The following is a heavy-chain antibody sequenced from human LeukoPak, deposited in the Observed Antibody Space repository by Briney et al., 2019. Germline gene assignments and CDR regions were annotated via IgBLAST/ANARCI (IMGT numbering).Heavy chain of an antibody. CDR1: GFTFSSYS. CDR3: ARDNTVTTLGAFDI. V-gene: IGHV3-48*04. J-gene: IGHJ3*02. D-gene: IGHD4-17*01. CDR2: ISSSSSTI. Sequence: GGSLRLSCAASGFTFSSYSMNWVRQAPGKGLEWVSYISSSSSTIYYADSVKGRFTISRDNAKNSLYLQMNSLRAEDTAVYYCARDNTVTTLGAFDIWGQGTMVTVSS.